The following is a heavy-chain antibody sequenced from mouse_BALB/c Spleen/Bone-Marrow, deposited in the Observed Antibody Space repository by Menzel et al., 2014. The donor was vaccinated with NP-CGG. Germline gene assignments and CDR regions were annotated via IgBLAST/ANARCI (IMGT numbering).Heavy chain of an antibody. CDR1: GYTFTSYY. V-gene: IGHV1S81*02. Sequence: QVQLRQSGAELVKPGASVKLSCKASGYTFTSYYLYWVKQRPGQGLEWIGEINPSNGGTNFNERFKSKASLTVDKSSSTAYMQLNSLTSEDSAVYCCTRRSLLSDYYSMDYWGQGTSVTVSS. CDR2: INPSNGGT. CDR3: TRRSLLSDYYSMDY. J-gene: IGHJ4*01. D-gene: IGHD2-10*01.